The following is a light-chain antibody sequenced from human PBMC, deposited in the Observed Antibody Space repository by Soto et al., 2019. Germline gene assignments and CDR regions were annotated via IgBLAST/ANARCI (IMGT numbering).Light chain of an antibody. J-gene: IGLJ1*01. CDR1: RGDVGGYNY. Sequence: QSALTQPASVSGSPGQSITISCSGTRGDVGGYNYVYWHQHHPGKAPKLLIYDVTNRPSGVSNRFSASKSGNTASLTISGLQPEDEADYYCSSYTSRSTSVFGTGTKLTVL. V-gene: IGLV2-14*03. CDR3: SSYTSRSTSV. CDR2: DVT.